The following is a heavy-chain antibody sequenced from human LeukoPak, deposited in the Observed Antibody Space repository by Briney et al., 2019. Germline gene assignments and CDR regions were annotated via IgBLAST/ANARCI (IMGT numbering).Heavy chain of an antibody. Sequence: KPSETLSLTCTVSGGSISSGDYYWSWIRQPPGKGLEWIGYIYYSGSTYYNPSLKSRVTISVDTSKNQFSLKLSSVTAADTAVYYCAGGRWPITMVRGVIIGGFDPWGQGTLVTVSS. CDR2: IYYSGST. V-gene: IGHV4-30-4*01. D-gene: IGHD3-10*01. CDR1: GGSISSGDYY. J-gene: IGHJ5*02. CDR3: AGGRWPITMVRGVIIGGFDP.